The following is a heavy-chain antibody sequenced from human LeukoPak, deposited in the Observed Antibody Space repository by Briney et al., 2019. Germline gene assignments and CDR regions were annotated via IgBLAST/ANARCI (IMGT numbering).Heavy chain of an antibody. CDR1: GGSISSSSYY. Sequence: SETLSLTCTVSGGSISSSSYYWGWIRQPPGKGLEWIGSIYYSGSTYYNPSHKSRVTISVDTSKNQFSLKLSSVTAADTAVYYCARVAVGALSRLDYWGQGTLVTVSS. V-gene: IGHV4-39*07. D-gene: IGHD1-26*01. J-gene: IGHJ4*02. CDR2: IYYSGST. CDR3: ARVAVGALSRLDY.